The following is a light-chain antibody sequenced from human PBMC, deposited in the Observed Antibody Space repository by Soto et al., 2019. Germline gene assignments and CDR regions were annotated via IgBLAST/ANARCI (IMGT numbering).Light chain of an antibody. CDR2: GVF. V-gene: IGKV3-20*01. Sequence: ETVLTQSPGTVSLSPGERATLSCTTSQSVRSNYLAWYQQKPGQAPRLLTYGVFSRATVIPDRFSGSGSGTDFTLTISGLEPEDSAVYYCQHYDGSPRTFGQGTKLEI. J-gene: IGKJ2*01. CDR1: QSVRSNY. CDR3: QHYDGSPRT.